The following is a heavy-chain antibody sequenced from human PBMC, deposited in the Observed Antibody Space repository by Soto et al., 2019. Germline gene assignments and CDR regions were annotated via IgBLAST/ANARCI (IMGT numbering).Heavy chain of an antibody. Sequence: GGSLRLSCAASGFTFSSYSMNWVRQAPGKGLEWVSYISSSSTIYYADSVKGRFTISRDNAKNSLYLQMNSLRAEDTAVYYCARDSGYSYGPLDYCGQGTLVTVSS. CDR3: ARDSGYSYGPLDY. CDR2: ISSSSTI. J-gene: IGHJ4*02. D-gene: IGHD5-18*01. CDR1: GFTFSSYS. V-gene: IGHV3-48*01.